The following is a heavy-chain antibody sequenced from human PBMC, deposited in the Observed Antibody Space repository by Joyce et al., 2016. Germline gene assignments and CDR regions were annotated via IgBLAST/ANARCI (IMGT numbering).Heavy chain of an antibody. CDR3: TRDREGGNFGL. CDR1: GDSISDGGYY. CDR2: IYYSETT. D-gene: IGHD3-16*01. V-gene: IGHV4-31*11. J-gene: IGHJ2*01. Sequence: QVQLQESGPGLVKPSQTLSLTCAVSGDSISDGGYYWSWIRQHPAKGLEWIGYIYYSETTSYNPSLKSRLMISIDTSKKQFSLTLSSVTAADTAVYYCTRDREGGNFGLWGRGTLVVVSS.